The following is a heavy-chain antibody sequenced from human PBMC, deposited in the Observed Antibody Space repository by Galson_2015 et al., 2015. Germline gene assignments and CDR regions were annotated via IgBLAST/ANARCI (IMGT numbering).Heavy chain of an antibody. CDR2: ITPLFGTA. D-gene: IGHD2-15*01. V-gene: IGHV1-69*06. CDR1: GGTFSTYA. J-gene: IGHJ4*02. Sequence: SVKVSCKASGGTFSTYALSWVRQAPGQGPEWMGGITPLFGTANYAQQFQGRVTITADTPTSTAYMTINRLTSEDTAVYYCARASQDCSVPTRPYNYWGQGTLVTVSS. CDR3: ARASQDCSVPTRPYNY.